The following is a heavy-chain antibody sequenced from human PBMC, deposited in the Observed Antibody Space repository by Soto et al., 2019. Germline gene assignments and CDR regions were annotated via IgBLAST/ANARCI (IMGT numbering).Heavy chain of an antibody. V-gene: IGHV3-23*01. J-gene: IGHJ4*02. CDR3: ATDIAARRVGWPFDS. Sequence: EVQLLESGGDLVQPGGSLRLSCTASGFSFSSYAMTWVRQAPGKGLEWVSTMGGIVCSSCYADSVKGRFTISSDNSANTMYLQMNSLRVEDTSVYYCATDIAARRVGWPFDSWGQGTLVTVSS. CDR1: GFSFSSYA. CDR2: MGGIVCSS. D-gene: IGHD6-6*01.